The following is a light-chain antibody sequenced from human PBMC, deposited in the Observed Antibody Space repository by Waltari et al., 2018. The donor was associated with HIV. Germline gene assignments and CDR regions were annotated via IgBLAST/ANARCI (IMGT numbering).Light chain of an antibody. CDR1: ALPYQY. Sequence: SYELTQPPSVSVSPGQTATITCSGDALPYQYAYWYQQKPGQAPLLLIYKDKERPSWIPERFSGSSSQTVVTLTITAVQADDEADYYCQSADSPGSYRFFGGGTKLTVL. J-gene: IGLJ2*01. CDR2: KDK. V-gene: IGLV3-25*03. CDR3: QSADSPGSYRF.